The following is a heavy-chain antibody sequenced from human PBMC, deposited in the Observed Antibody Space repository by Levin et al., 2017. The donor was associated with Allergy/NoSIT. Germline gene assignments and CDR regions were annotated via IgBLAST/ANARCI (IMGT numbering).Heavy chain of an antibody. CDR1: GFIFSSNA. CDR2: ISGSGVST. V-gene: IGHV3-23*01. J-gene: IGHJ4*02. Sequence: GGSLRLSCGVSGFIFSSNAMSWVRQAPGKSLEWVSGISGSGVSTLYADSVKGRFTISRDNLKNTLYLQMNSLRAEDTAVYYCAREAANWGRNFDYWGQGTLVTVSS. CDR3: AREAANWGRNFDY. D-gene: IGHD7-27*01.